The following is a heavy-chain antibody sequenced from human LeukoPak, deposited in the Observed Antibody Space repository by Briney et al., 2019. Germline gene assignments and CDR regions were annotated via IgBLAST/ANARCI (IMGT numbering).Heavy chain of an antibody. D-gene: IGHD2-21*02. J-gene: IGHJ3*02. CDR1: GGSISSYY. CDR2: IYYSGST. Sequence: SETLSLTCTVSGGSISSYYWSWIRQPPGKGLEWIGYIYYSGSTNYNPSLKSRVTISVDTSKNQFSLKLSSVTAADTAAYYCARETETDAFDIWGQGTMVTVSS. V-gene: IGHV4-59*01. CDR3: ARETETDAFDI.